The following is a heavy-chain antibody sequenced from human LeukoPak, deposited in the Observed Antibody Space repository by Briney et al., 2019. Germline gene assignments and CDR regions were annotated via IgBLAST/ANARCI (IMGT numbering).Heavy chain of an antibody. CDR2: INHSGST. J-gene: IGHJ4*02. Sequence: PSETLSLTCAVYGGSFSGYYWSWIRQPPGKGLEWIGEINHSGSTNYNPSLKSRVTISVDTSKNQFSLKLSSVTAADTAVYYCARGREWLRLRANYFDYWGQGTLVTVSS. CDR3: ARGREWLRLRANYFDY. D-gene: IGHD5-12*01. CDR1: GGSFSGYY. V-gene: IGHV4-34*01.